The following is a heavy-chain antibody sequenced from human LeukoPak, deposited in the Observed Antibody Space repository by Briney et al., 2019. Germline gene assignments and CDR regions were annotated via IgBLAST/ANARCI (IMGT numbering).Heavy chain of an antibody. D-gene: IGHD3-22*01. Sequence: GGSLRLSCAASGFTFSSYEMNWVRQAPGKGLEWVSYINSSGSTIYYEDSVKGRFTISRDNAKNSLYLQMNSLRAEDTAVYYCARASYYYDSSGYYYYFDYWGQGTLVTVSS. CDR1: GFTFSSYE. CDR3: ARASYYYDSSGYYYYFDY. CDR2: INSSGSTI. V-gene: IGHV3-48*03. J-gene: IGHJ4*02.